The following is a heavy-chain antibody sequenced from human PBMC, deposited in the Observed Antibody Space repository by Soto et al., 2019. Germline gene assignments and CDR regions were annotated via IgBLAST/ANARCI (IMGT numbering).Heavy chain of an antibody. CDR2: MNPNSGNT. Sequence: ASVKGSCKGSGYTLIGDDVGWVRQATGQGPEWMGWMNPNSGNTGYAQKFQGRVTMSRNTSISTAYMELSSLTSDDTAVYYCARAVPAAKLNMDVWGKGTTVTVSS. D-gene: IGHD2-2*01. CDR3: ARAVPAAKLNMDV. V-gene: IGHV1-8*01. J-gene: IGHJ6*03. CDR1: GYTLIGDD.